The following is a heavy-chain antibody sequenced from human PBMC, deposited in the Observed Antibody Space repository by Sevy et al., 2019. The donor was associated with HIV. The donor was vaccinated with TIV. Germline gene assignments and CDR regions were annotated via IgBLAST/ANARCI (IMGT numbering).Heavy chain of an antibody. CDR3: ARDGAYSNHGGGDYYYYGMDV. CDR1: GFTFSSYE. CDR2: ISSSGSTI. Sequence: GESLKISCAASGFTFSSYEMNWVHQAPGKGLEWVSYISSSGSTIYYADSVKGRFTISRDNAKNSLYLQMNSLRAEDTAVYYCARDGAYSNHGGGDYYYYGMDVWGQGTTVTVSS. J-gene: IGHJ6*02. D-gene: IGHD4-4*01. V-gene: IGHV3-48*03.